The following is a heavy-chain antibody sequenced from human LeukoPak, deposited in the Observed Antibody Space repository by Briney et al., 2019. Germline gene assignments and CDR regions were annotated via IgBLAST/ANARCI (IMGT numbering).Heavy chain of an antibody. CDR3: ARLGVAGTSWFDP. D-gene: IGHD6-19*01. CDR2: IYYSGII. CDR1: GASISSHY. V-gene: IGHV4-59*08. Sequence: SETLSLTCTVSGASISSHYWSWLRQPPGKGLEWIGYIYYSGIINYNPSLKSRVTMSVDTSKNQFSLKLSSVTAADTAVYYCARLGVAGTSWFDPWGQGTLVTVSS. J-gene: IGHJ5*02.